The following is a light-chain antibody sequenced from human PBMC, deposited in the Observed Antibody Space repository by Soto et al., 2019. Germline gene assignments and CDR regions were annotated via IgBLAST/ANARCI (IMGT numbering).Light chain of an antibody. V-gene: IGLV2-14*01. Sequence: QSALTQPASVSGSPGQSITISCSGTISDTAGYNYVSWYQQHPGKAPKLMIYEVSNRPSGVSNRFSGSQSGNTASLTISGLQAEDEANYYCSSYTTSNTPLYVFGTGTKVTVL. CDR1: ISDTAGYNY. CDR2: EVS. J-gene: IGLJ1*01. CDR3: SSYTTSNTPLYV.